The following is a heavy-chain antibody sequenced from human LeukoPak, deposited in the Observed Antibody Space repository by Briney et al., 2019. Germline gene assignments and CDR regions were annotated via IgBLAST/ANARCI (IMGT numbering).Heavy chain of an antibody. D-gene: IGHD3-16*02. CDR2: IYYSGST. CDR3: ARPIPIVLYDYVWGSYRSGFDY. V-gene: IGHV4-39*01. J-gene: IGHJ4*02. CDR1: VGSISSSSYY. Sequence: SETLPLTCTVSVGSISSSSYYWGWIRQPPGKGLEWIGSIYYSGSTYYNPSLKSRVTISVDTSKNQFSRKLSSVTAADTAVYYCARPIPIVLYDYVWGSYRSGFDYWGQGTLITVSS.